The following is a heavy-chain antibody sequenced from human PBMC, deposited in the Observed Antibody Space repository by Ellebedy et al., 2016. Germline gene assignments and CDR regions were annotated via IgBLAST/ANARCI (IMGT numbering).Heavy chain of an antibody. D-gene: IGHD3-3*01. CDR1: GFTFSSYA. Sequence: GGSLRLSCAASGFTFSSYAMAWVRQAPGKGLEWVSAISGSGGSTYYADSVKGRFTISRDTSKNTLYLQMNSLRAEDTALYYCARFGVVHYFEYWGQGTLVTVSA. CDR3: ARFGVVHYFEY. CDR2: ISGSGGST. V-gene: IGHV3-23*01. J-gene: IGHJ4*02.